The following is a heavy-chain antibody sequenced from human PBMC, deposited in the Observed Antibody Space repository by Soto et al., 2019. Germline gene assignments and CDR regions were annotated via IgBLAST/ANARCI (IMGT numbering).Heavy chain of an antibody. CDR1: GDSVSSNSAA. CDR2: TYYRSKWYN. Sequence: PSQTLSLTCAISGDSVSSNSAAWNWIRQSPSRGLEWLGRTYYRSKWYNDYAVSVKSRITTNPDTSKNQFSLQLNSVTPEDTAVYYCAREVAARLDYYYYGMDVWGQGTTVTVSS. D-gene: IGHD6-6*01. CDR3: AREVAARLDYYYYGMDV. J-gene: IGHJ6*02. V-gene: IGHV6-1*01.